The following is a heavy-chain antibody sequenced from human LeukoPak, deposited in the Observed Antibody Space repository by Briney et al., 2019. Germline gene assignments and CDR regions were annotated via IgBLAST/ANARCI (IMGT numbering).Heavy chain of an antibody. CDR2: IYYSGST. CDR3: ARGYCSSTSCYKVYYYGMDV. J-gene: IGHJ6*02. CDR1: GGSISRYY. V-gene: IGHV4-59*01. Sequence: SETLSLTCTVSGGSISRYYWSWIRQPPGKGLEWIGYIYYSGSTNYNPSLKSRVTISVDTSKNQFSLKLSSVTAADTAVYYCARGYCSSTSCYKVYYYGMDVWGQGTTVTVSS. D-gene: IGHD2-2*02.